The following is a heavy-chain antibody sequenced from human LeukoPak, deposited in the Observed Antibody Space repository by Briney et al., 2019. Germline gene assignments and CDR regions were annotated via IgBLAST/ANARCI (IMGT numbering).Heavy chain of an antibody. CDR3: ARDTRNYYDSSGYYNFDN. CDR2: IYHSGST. V-gene: IGHV4-39*07. J-gene: IGHJ4*02. D-gene: IGHD3-22*01. Sequence: SETLSLTCTVSGGSISSGSYYWSWIRQPAGKGLEWIGSIYHSGSTYYNPSLKSRVTISVDTSKNQFSLKLSSVTAADTALYYCARDTRNYYDSSGYYNFDNWGQGTLVTVSS. CDR1: GGSISSGSYY.